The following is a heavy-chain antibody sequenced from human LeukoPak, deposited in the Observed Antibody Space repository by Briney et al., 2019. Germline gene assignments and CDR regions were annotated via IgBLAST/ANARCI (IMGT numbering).Heavy chain of an antibody. Sequence: PGGSLRLSCAISGFSLTNAWMSWVRQAPGKGLEWVANIKQDGSEKYYVDSVKGRFTISRDNAKNSLYLQMNSLRAEDTAVYYCASDLWFGELFSNWGQGTLVTVSS. V-gene: IGHV3-7*01. D-gene: IGHD3-10*01. CDR1: GFSLTNAW. CDR2: IKQDGSEK. J-gene: IGHJ4*02. CDR3: ASDLWFGELFSN.